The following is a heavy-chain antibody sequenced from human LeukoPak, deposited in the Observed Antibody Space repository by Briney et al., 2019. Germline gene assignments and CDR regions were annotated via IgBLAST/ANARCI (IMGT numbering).Heavy chain of an antibody. D-gene: IGHD4-17*01. J-gene: IGHJ4*02. CDR2: IYYSGST. CDR1: GGSISSGGYY. V-gene: IGHV4-31*03. CDR3: ARGTYGDEGYFDY. Sequence: SQTLSLTCTVSGGSISSGGYYWSWIRQHPGKGLEWIGYIYYSGSTYYNPSLKSRVTISVDTSKNQFSLKLSYVTAADTAVYYCARGTYGDEGYFDYWGQGTLVTVSS.